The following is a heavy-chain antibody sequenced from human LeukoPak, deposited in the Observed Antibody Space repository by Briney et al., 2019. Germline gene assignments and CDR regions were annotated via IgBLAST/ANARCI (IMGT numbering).Heavy chain of an antibody. V-gene: IGHV1-3*01. D-gene: IGHD2-15*01. CDR1: GYTFTSYA. CDR3: ARVFCSGGCCSHFDY. Sequence: GASVKVSCKASGYTFTSYAMHWVRQAPGQRLEWMGWINAGNGNTKYSQKFQGRVTITRDTSASTAYMELSSLRSEDTAVYYCARVFCSGGCCSHFDYWGQGTLVTVSS. CDR2: INAGNGNT. J-gene: IGHJ4*02.